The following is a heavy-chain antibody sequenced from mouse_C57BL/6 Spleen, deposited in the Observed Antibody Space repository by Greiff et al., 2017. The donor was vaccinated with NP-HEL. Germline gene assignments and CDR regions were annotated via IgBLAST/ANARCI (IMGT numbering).Heavy chain of an antibody. J-gene: IGHJ4*01. CDR2: IDPSDSYT. CDR3: ARRDYYGSSSPMDY. D-gene: IGHD1-1*01. CDR1: GYTFTSYW. V-gene: IGHV1-50*01. Sequence: QQSCKASGYTFTSYWMQWVKQRPGQGLEWIGEIDPSDSYTNYNQKFKGKATLTVDTSSSTAYMQLSSLTSEDSAVYYCARRDYYGSSSPMDYWGQGTSVTVSS.